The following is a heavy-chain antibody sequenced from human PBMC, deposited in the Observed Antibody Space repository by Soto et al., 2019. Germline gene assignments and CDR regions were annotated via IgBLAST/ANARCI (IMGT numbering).Heavy chain of an antibody. CDR3: ATDGGSTSSSAYNYFMDV. D-gene: IGHD3-16*01. J-gene: IGHJ6*03. CDR1: GDTFSSYS. CDR2: IIPMVGTP. Sequence: QGQLVQSGAEVKRPGSSVKVSCKASGDTFSSYSISWVRQAPGQGLEWMGRIIPMVGTPNYAQKFQGRVTFFADKSTSTAYMVLNSLISDDTAVYYCATDGGSTSSSAYNYFMDVWGKGTPVTVSS. V-gene: IGHV1-69*08.